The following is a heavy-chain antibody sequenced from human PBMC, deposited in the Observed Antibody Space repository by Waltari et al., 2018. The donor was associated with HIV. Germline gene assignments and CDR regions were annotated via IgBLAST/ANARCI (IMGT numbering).Heavy chain of an antibody. J-gene: IGHJ4*02. V-gene: IGHV1-3*01. Sequence: QVQLVQSGAEVKKPGASVKVSCKASGYTFTSYAIHWVRQAPGQRLEWMGWINAGNGNTRYSQKFQGRVTITRDTSASTAYVELSSLRSEDTAVYYCARRDDTSGYYYLGGGFDYWGRGTLVTVSS. CDR3: ARRDDTSGYYYLGGGFDY. CDR2: INAGNGNT. D-gene: IGHD3-22*01. CDR1: GYTFTSYA.